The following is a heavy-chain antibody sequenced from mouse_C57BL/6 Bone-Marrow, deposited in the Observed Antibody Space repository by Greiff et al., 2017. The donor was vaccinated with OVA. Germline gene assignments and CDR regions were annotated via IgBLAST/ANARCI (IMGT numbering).Heavy chain of an antibody. CDR3: APAYDSNYPRYFEV. J-gene: IGHJ1*03. V-gene: IGHV1-67*01. CDR2: ISTYYGDA. CDR1: GYTFTDYA. D-gene: IGHD2-5*01. Sequence: VQLQQSGPELVRPGVSVQISCKGSGYTFTDYAMHWVKQSHAKSLEWIGVISTYYGDARYTQTFTDKATMTVDQSSSTAYMELARLTSEDSAVYYCAPAYDSNYPRYFEVWGTGTTVTVSS.